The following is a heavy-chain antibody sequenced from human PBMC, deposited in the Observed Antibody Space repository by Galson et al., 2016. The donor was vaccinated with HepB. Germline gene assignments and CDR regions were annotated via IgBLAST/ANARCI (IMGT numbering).Heavy chain of an antibody. CDR2: IYYNEDT. V-gene: IGHV4-39*01. D-gene: IGHD2-21*02. J-gene: IGHJ3*01. CDR1: GGSISSTLYQ. CDR3: ARRTCCGGDCYAYTFDV. Sequence: SETLSLTCTVSGGSISSTLYQWGWFRQPPGKGLEWIGSIYYNEDTYYNPSLKSRITISVDTPKNQFSLKLSSLTAADTAVYYCARRTCCGGDCYAYTFDVWGLGTMVSVSS.